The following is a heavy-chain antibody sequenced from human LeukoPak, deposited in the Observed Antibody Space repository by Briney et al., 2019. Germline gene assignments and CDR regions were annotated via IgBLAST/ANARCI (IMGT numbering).Heavy chain of an antibody. V-gene: IGHV7-4-1*02. CDR3: ARRYYDFLSDLYGMDV. CDR2: INTNTGNP. J-gene: IGHJ6*02. D-gene: IGHD3-3*01. Sequence: ASVKVSCKSSGYSFTSYAMNWVRQAPGQGLEWMGWINTNTGNPTYAQDFTGRFVFSVDTSVSTAYLQISSLKAEDTAVYYCARRYYDFLSDLYGMDVRGQGTTVTVSS. CDR1: GYSFTSYA.